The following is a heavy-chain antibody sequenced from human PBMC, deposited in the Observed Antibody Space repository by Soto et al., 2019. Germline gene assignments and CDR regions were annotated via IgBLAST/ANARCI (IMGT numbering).Heavy chain of an antibody. V-gene: IGHV5-51*01. CDR2: IYPRDSDT. J-gene: IGHJ5*02. CDR3: ASHVSGNWFDP. CDR1: GYSFTNYW. D-gene: IGHD1-26*01. Sequence: GESLKISCKASGYSFTNYWIGWVRQMPGKGLEWMGIIYPRDSDTRYSPSFQGQVTISVDKSITTAYLQWGSLKASDTAMYYCASHVSGNWFDPWGQGTLVTVSS.